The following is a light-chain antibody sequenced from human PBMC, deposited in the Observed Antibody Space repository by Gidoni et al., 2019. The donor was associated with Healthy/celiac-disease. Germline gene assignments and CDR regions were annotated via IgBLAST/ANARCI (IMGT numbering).Light chain of an antibody. CDR1: QSVSSY. CDR3: RQRNNWSPS. V-gene: IGKV3-11*02. Sequence: EIVLTQSPATLSLSPGERATLSCRASQSVSSYFACYQQQPPQHPRMLIIYGATSTTAIQAGLIGGSAGRTVTITTISREQEDDAVVYCRQRNNWSPSFGGGTKVEIK. J-gene: IGKJ4*01. CDR2: GAT.